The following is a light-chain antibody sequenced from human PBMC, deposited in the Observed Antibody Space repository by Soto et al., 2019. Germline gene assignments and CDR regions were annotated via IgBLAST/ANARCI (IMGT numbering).Light chain of an antibody. V-gene: IGKV3-15*01. CDR2: GAS. CDR1: QSVSSN. J-gene: IGKJ1*01. CDR3: QQYNKWPPWT. Sequence: EIVMTQSPATLSVSPGERATLSCRASQSVSSNLAWYQQKPGQAPRLLISGASTRATGLPPRFSGSGSGTEFTLTISSLQSEDFAVYYCQQYNKWPPWTFGQGTKVEIK.